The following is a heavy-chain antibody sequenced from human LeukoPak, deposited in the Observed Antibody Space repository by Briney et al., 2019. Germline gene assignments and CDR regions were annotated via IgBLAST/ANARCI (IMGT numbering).Heavy chain of an antibody. CDR2: IYYSGST. V-gene: IGHV4-59*01. J-gene: IGHJ4*02. Sequence: SETLSLTCTVSGGSISRYYWSWIRQPPGKGLEWIGYIYYSGSTNYNPSLKSRVTISVDTSKNQFSLKLSSVTAADTAVYYCARDSYGYKGFDYWGQGTLVTVSS. CDR3: ARDSYGYKGFDY. CDR1: GGSISRYY. D-gene: IGHD5-18*01.